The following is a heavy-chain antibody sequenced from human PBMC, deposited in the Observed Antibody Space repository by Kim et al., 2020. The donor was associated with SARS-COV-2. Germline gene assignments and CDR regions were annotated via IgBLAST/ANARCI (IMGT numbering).Heavy chain of an antibody. CDR3: ARGSDAFDI. V-gene: IGHV3-30*04. CDR2: ISYDGSNK. D-gene: IGHD3-10*01. CDR1: GFTFSSYA. Sequence: GGSLRLSCAASGFTFSSYAMHWVRQAPGKGLEWVAVISYDGSNKYYADSVKGRFTISRDNSKNTLYLQMNSLRAEDTAVYYCARGSDAFDIWGQGTMVTVSS. J-gene: IGHJ3*02.